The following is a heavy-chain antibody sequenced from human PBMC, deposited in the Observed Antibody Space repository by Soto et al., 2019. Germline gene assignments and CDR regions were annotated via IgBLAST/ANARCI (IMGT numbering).Heavy chain of an antibody. V-gene: IGHV3-30-3*01. CDR3: ARGVGQWLLSFDY. Sequence: QVQLVESGGGVVQPGRSLRLSCAASGFTFSSYAMHWVRQAPGKGLEWVAVISYDGSNKYYADSVKGRFTISRDNSKNTLYLQMNSRRAEDTAVYYCARGVGQWLLSFDYWGQGTLVSVSS. D-gene: IGHD6-19*01. CDR1: GFTFSSYA. J-gene: IGHJ4*02. CDR2: ISYDGSNK.